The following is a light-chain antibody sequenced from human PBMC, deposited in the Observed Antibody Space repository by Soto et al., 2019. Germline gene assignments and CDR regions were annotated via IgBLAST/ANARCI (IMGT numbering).Light chain of an antibody. Sequence: DIQMTQSPSSLSGSAGDRVTITCRASQSISGYLNWYQQKPGKAPKVLMYGTSILQTGVSSRFSGSGSGTDFNININSLQPEDFATSYCQQSYRTPWTFGQGTKVDIK. J-gene: IGKJ1*01. CDR3: QQSYRTPWT. CDR1: QSISGY. V-gene: IGKV1-39*01. CDR2: GTS.